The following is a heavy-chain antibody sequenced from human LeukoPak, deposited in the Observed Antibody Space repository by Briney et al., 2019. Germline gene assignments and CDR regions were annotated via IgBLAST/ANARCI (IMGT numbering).Heavy chain of an antibody. J-gene: IGHJ3*02. CDR1: GYTFTSYG. CDR3: ARDEAAAGTIEEDAFDI. CDR2: ISAYNGNT. Sequence: ASVKVSCKASGYTFTSYGISWVRQAPGQGLEWMGWISAYNGNTNYAQELQGRVTMTTDTSTSTAYMELRSLRSDDTAVYYCARDEAAAGTIEEDAFDIWGQGTMVTVSS. V-gene: IGHV1-18*04. D-gene: IGHD6-13*01.